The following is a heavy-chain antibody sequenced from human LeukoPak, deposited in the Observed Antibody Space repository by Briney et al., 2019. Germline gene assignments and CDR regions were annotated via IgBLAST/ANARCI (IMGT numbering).Heavy chain of an antibody. Sequence: SETLSLTCTLSGGSITSSSYYWGWIRQPPGKGLEWIGSIYYSGSTYYNPSLKSRVTISVDTSKNQFSLKLSSVTAADTAVYYCARRLLRFGEFDFDYWGQGTLVTVSS. J-gene: IGHJ4*02. CDR3: ARRLLRFGEFDFDY. D-gene: IGHD3-10*01. CDR1: GGSITSSSYY. V-gene: IGHV4-39*01. CDR2: IYYSGST.